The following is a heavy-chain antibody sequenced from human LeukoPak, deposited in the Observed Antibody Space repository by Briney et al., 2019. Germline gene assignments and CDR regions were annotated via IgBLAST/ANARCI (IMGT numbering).Heavy chain of an antibody. CDR2: IYYSGNT. J-gene: IGHJ4*02. D-gene: IGHD3-22*01. Sequence: SETLSLTCTVSGDSISSSRFYWGWIRQPPGKGLEWIGSIYYSGNTYYNPSLKSRVFISIDTSKNHFSLRLNSVTAADTAIYYCARHYYETSGYYYYFDYWGQGTLVIVSS. CDR3: ARHYYETSGYYYYFDY. CDR1: GDSISSSRFY. V-gene: IGHV4-39*01.